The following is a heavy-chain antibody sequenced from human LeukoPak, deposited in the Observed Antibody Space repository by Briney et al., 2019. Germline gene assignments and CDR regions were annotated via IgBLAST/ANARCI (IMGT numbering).Heavy chain of an antibody. J-gene: IGHJ4*02. CDR1: GGSFSGYY. V-gene: IGHV4-34*01. CDR3: ARVPGYCSSTSCYSIDY. Sequence: SETLSLTCAVYGGSFSGYYWSWIRQPPGKGLEWIGEINHSGSTNYNPSLKSRVTISVDTSKNQFSLQLRSVTAADTAVYYCARVPGYCSSTSCYSIDYWGQGTLVTVSS. CDR2: INHSGST. D-gene: IGHD2-2*01.